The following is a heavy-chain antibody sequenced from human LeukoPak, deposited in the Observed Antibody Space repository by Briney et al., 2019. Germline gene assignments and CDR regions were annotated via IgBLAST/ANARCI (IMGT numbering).Heavy chain of an antibody. J-gene: IGHJ4*02. CDR1: GYTFTGYY. CDR2: INPNSGGT. CDR3: ARDGDYQDTAMVTY. Sequence: ASVKVSCKASGYTFTGYYMHWVRQAPGQGLEWMGLINPNSGGTNYAQKFQGRVTMTRDKSISTAYMELSRLTSDDTAVYYCARDGDYQDTAMVTYWGQGTLVTVSS. D-gene: IGHD5-18*01. V-gene: IGHV1-2*02.